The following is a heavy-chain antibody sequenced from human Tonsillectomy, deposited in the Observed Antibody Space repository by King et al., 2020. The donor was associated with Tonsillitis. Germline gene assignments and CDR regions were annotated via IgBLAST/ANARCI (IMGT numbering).Heavy chain of an antibody. D-gene: IGHD3-10*01. Sequence: VQLVESGAEVKKPGESLKISCKGSGYSLTNYWIGWVRQMPGKGLEWMGIIYLGDSDTRYSPSFQGQVTISADKSISTAYLQWSSLKASDTAMYYCARCGCPRLEGSGAFYGVDVWGQGTTVTVSS. CDR3: ARCGCPRLEGSGAFYGVDV. CDR1: GYSLTNYW. V-gene: IGHV5-51*01. CDR2: IYLGDSDT. J-gene: IGHJ6*02.